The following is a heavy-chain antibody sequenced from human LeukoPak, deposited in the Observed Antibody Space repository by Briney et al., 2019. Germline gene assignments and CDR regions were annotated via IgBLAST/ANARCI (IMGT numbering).Heavy chain of an antibody. V-gene: IGHV1-69*13. Sequence: SVKVSCKASGGTFSSYAISWVRQAPGQGLEWMGGIIPIFGTANYAQKFQGRVTITADESTSTAYMKLSSLRSEDTAVYYCARGNYDSSGYYGVIDYWGQGTLVTVSS. J-gene: IGHJ4*02. CDR2: IIPIFGTA. D-gene: IGHD3-22*01. CDR1: GGTFSSYA. CDR3: ARGNYDSSGYYGVIDY.